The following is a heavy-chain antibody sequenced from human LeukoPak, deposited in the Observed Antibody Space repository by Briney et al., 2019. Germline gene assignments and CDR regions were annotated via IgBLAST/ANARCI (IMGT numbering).Heavy chain of an antibody. D-gene: IGHD3-10*01. CDR1: GGSISSYY. J-gene: IGHJ4*02. Sequence: PSETLSLTCTVSGGSISSYYWSWIRQPPGKGLEWIGYIYYSGSTNYNPSLESRVTISLDTSKNQFSLELSSVTAADTAVYYCAKAFSYYNSGTLDHWGQGTLVTVSS. CDR3: AKAFSYYNSGTLDH. CDR2: IYYSGST. V-gene: IGHV4-59*01.